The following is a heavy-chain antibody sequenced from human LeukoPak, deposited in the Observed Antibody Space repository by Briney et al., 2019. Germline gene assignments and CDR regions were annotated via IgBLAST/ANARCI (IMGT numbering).Heavy chain of an antibody. CDR1: GYSISSGYY. V-gene: IGHV4-38-2*02. J-gene: IGHJ4*02. CDR2: IYHSGST. Sequence: SETLSLTCTVSGYSISSGYYWGWIRQPPGKGLEWIGSIYHSGSTYCNPSLKSRVTISVDTSKNQFSLKLSSVIAADTAVYYCARGHPTNYFDYWGQGTLVTVSS. CDR3: ARGHPTNYFDY.